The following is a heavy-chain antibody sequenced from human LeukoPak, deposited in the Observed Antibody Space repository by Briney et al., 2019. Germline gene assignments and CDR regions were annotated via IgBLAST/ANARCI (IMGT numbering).Heavy chain of an antibody. D-gene: IGHD5-12*01. CDR2: IYTSGST. Sequence: SETLSLSCTVSGGSISSYYWNWIRQPAGKGLEWIGRIYTSGSTNYNPSLKSRVTMSVDTSKNQFSLKLSSVTAADTAVYYCARDGGYSGYDYLAVGYYFDYWGQGTLVTVSS. CDR3: ARDGGYSGYDYLAVGYYFDY. V-gene: IGHV4-4*07. CDR1: GGSISSYY. J-gene: IGHJ4*02.